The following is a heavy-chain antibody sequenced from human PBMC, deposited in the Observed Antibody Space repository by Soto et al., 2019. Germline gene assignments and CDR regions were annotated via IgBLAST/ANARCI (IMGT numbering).Heavy chain of an antibody. CDR2: ISAYNGNT. CDR3: AGAEGYYDSSGYYYWGYNWFDP. J-gene: IGHJ5*02. D-gene: IGHD3-22*01. CDR1: GYTFTSYG. V-gene: IGHV1-18*01. Sequence: ASVKVSCKASGYTFTSYGISWVRQAPGQGLEWMGWISAYNGNTNHAQKLQGRVTMTTDTSTSTAYMELRSLRSEDTAVYYCAGAEGYYDSSGYYYWGYNWFDPWGQGTLVTVSS.